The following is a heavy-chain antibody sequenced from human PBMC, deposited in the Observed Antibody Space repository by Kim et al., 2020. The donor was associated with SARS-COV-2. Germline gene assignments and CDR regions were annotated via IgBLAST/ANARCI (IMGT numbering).Heavy chain of an antibody. CDR3: ARFLRGWWGAFDI. J-gene: IGHJ3*02. CDR1: GGSISSGGYY. V-gene: IGHV4-31*03. D-gene: IGHD2-15*01. Sequence: SETLSLTCTVSGGSISSGGYYWSWIRQHPGKGLEWIGYIYYSGSTYYNPSLKSRVTISVDTSKNQFSLKLSSVTAADTAVYYCARFLRGWWGAFDIWGQGTMVTVSS. CDR2: IYYSGST.